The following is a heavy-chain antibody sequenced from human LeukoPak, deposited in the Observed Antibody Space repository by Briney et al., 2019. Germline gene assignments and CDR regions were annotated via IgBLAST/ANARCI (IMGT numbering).Heavy chain of an antibody. J-gene: IGHJ3*02. CDR1: GFTFSSYA. Sequence: PGRSLRLSCAASGFTFSSYAMRWVRQAPGKGLEWVAVISYDGSNKYYADSVKGRFTISRDNSKNTLYLQMNSLRAEDTAVYYCARDHGLYSSSWYGDAFDIWGQGTMVTVSS. CDR2: ISYDGSNK. CDR3: ARDHGLYSSSWYGDAFDI. V-gene: IGHV3-30*04. D-gene: IGHD6-13*01.